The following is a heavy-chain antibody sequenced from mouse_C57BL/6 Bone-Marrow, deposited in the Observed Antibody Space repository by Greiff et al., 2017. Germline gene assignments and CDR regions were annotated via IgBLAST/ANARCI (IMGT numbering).Heavy chain of an antibody. V-gene: IGHV14-4*01. CDR3: TSYYFMDY. Sequence: VQLKASGAELVRPGASVKLSCTASGFNIKDDYMHWVKQRPEQGLEWIGWIDPENGDTEYASKFQGKATITADTSSNTAYLQLSSLTSEDTAVYYCTSYYFMDYWGQGTSVTVSS. J-gene: IGHJ4*01. CDR2: IDPENGDT. CDR1: GFNIKDDY.